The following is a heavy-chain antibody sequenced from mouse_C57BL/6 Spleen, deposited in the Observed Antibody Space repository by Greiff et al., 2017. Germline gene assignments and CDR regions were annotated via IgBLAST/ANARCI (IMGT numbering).Heavy chain of an antibody. J-gene: IGHJ2*01. CDR2: INPSSGYT. CDR3: TRSEVVEWDYFDY. D-gene: IGHD1-1*01. Sequence: QVQLQQSGAELAKPGASVKLSCKASGYTFTSYWMHWVKQRPGQGLEWIGYINPSSGYTKYNQKFKDKATLTADKSSSTAYMQLSSLTYEDSAVYCCTRSEVVEWDYFDYWGQGTTLTVSS. V-gene: IGHV1-7*01. CDR1: GYTFTSYW.